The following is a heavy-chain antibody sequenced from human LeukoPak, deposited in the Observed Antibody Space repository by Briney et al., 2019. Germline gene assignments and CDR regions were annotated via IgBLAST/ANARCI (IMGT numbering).Heavy chain of an antibody. CDR2: IHPGEYER. Sequence: GDSLKISCKASGYRFTSYWIGWVRQMPGKXLEWMGVIHPGEYERRYSPSFEGQVTISADKSISTAYMQWSSLKASDTAMYYCVRRTDSGWKWFDPWGQGTLVTVSS. CDR1: GYRFTSYW. J-gene: IGHJ5*02. CDR3: VRRTDSGWKWFDP. V-gene: IGHV5-51*01. D-gene: IGHD6-25*01.